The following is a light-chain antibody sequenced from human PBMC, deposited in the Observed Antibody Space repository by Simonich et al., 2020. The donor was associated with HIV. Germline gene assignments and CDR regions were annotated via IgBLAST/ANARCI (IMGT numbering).Light chain of an antibody. CDR2: WAS. CDR1: QSVLYSSNNKNY. Sequence: DIVMTQSPDSLAVSLGERATINCKSSQSVLYSSNNKNYLAWYQQKPAQPPKLLIYWASTRESGVPDRFSGSGSGTDFTLTISSLQAEDVAVYYCQQYYSNPLAFGQGTKVEIK. V-gene: IGKV4-1*01. CDR3: QQYYSNPLA. J-gene: IGKJ1*01.